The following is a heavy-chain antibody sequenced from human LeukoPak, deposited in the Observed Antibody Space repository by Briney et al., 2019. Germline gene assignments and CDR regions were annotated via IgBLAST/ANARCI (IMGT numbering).Heavy chain of an antibody. CDR1: GFTFSNAW. D-gene: IGHD3-3*01. V-gene: IGHV3-23*01. Sequence: QTGGSLRLSCAASGFTFSNAWMTWVRQAPGKGLEWVSIIGGRDDRTYYADSVKGRFTISRDNSKNILYVQMNSLRAEDTAVYYCAKDPNPFYDFWSGYKWGQGTLVTVSS. CDR2: IGGRDDRT. CDR3: AKDPNPFYDFWSGYK. J-gene: IGHJ4*02.